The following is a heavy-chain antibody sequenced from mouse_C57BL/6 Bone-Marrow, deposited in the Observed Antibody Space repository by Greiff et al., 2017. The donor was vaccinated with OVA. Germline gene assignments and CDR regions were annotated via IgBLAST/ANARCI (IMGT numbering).Heavy chain of an antibody. CDR2: IWWDDDK. V-gene: IGHV8-8*01. CDR3: ARVYYGNLAWFAY. CDR1: GFSLSTFGMG. J-gene: IGHJ3*01. D-gene: IGHD2-1*01. Sequence: QVTLKESGPGILQPSQTLSLSCSFSGFSLSTFGMGVGWIRQPSGKGLEWLAHIWWDDDKYYNPALKSPPSISKDSSKSQVFLEVANVDTADTATYYCARVYYGNLAWFAYWGQGTLVTVSA.